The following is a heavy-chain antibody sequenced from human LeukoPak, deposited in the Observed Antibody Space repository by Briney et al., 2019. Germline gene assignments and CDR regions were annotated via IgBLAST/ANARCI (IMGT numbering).Heavy chain of an antibody. CDR1: GFTVSKNY. CDR2: IYSGGDT. V-gene: IGHV3-66*01. Sequence: PGGSLRLSCAASGFTVSKNYMNWVRQAPGKGLEWVSLIYSGGDTHYADSVKGRFTISRDSSKSTPYLQMNSLRAEDTAVYYCARDPPAVRTNTYAWGQGTLVTVSS. D-gene: IGHD4/OR15-4a*01. CDR3: ARDPPAVRTNTYA. J-gene: IGHJ5*02.